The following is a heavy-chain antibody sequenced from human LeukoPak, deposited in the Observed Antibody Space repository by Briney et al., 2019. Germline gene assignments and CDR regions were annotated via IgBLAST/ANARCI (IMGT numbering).Heavy chain of an antibody. CDR2: IQTSGNT. Sequence: PSETLSLTCTVSRDSTSMANWIWLRQPAGKGLEWIGRIQTSGNTHYNPSLQSRVTISVDTSKNQFSLSLSSVTAADTAVYYCAKGRWRRSMISPYYFDLWGQGTLVTVSS. CDR3: AKGRWRRSMISPYYFDL. J-gene: IGHJ4*02. CDR1: RDSTSMAN. V-gene: IGHV4-4*07. D-gene: IGHD3-16*01.